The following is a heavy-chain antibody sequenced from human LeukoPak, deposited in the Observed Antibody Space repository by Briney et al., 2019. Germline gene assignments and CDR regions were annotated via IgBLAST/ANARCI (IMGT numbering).Heavy chain of an antibody. J-gene: IGHJ2*01. CDR2: ISGYNGNT. D-gene: IGHD2-21*02. CDR1: GYTFISYG. Sequence: ASVKVSCKASGYTFISYGISWVRQAPGQGPEWMGWISGYNGNTNYAQNLQGRVTMTTDTSTSTAYMELRSLRSDDTAVYYCARGLGVVTAQSEQPKPRYFDLWGRGTQVTASS. V-gene: IGHV1-18*01. CDR3: ARGLGVVTAQSEQPKPRYFDL.